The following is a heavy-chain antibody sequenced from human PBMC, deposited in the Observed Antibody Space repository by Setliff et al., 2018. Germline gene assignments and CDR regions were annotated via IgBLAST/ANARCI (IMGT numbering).Heavy chain of an antibody. J-gene: IGHJ4*02. CDR3: TVYNTGWFGELSSHFDY. CDR1: GGSISSGDAS. Sequence: SETLSLTCAVSGGSISSGDASWSWVRQPPGKGLEWIGYIYHAGSTYYNPSLKSRVTISVDTSKNQFSLKLSSVTAADTALYYCTVYNTGWFGELSSHFDYWGQGTLVTVSS. V-gene: IGHV4-30-2*01. D-gene: IGHD3-10*01. CDR2: IYHAGST.